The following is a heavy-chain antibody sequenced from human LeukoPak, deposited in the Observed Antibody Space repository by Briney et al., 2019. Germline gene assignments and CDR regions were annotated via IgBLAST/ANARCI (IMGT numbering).Heavy chain of an antibody. Sequence: PGGSLRLSCAASGFTVSTNYMNWVRQAPGKGLEWVSVIYSGGSTYYADSVKGRFTISRDNSKNTLYLQMNSLRAEDTAVYYCARDPPSITIFGVVQDYWGREPWSPSPQ. CDR1: GFTVSTNY. J-gene: IGHJ4*02. CDR2: IYSGGST. CDR3: ARDPPSITIFGVVQDY. V-gene: IGHV3-53*01. D-gene: IGHD3-3*01.